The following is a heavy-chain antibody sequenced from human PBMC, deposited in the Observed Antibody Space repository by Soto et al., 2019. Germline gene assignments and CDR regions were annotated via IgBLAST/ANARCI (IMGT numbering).Heavy chain of an antibody. V-gene: IGHV3-11*05. Sequence: QVQLVESGGGLVRPGGSLRLSCEASGFTFRDYYMTWFRQAPGKGLEWLSYIDSSTKYTNYADSVKGRFTISRDNAKNTLYLQMNSLRAEQPAVYYCAREYYYTMDVWGQGTMVTVSS. CDR2: IDSSTKYT. CDR3: AREYYYTMDV. J-gene: IGHJ6*02. CDR1: GFTFRDYY.